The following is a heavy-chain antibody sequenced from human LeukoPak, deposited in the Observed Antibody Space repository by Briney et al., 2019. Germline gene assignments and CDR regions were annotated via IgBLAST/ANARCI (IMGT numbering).Heavy chain of an antibody. J-gene: IGHJ4*02. Sequence: GASVKVSCKASGGTFSSYAISWVRQAPGHGLEWMGRILPIFGTANYAQKFQGRVTITTDESTSTAYMELSSLRSEDTAVYYCASSGWSSSQYYFDYWGQGTLVTVSS. CDR1: GGTFSSYA. D-gene: IGHD6-19*01. V-gene: IGHV1-69*05. CDR3: ASSGWSSSQYYFDY. CDR2: ILPIFGTA.